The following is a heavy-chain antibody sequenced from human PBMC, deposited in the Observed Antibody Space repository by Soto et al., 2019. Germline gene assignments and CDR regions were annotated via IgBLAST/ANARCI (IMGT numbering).Heavy chain of an antibody. V-gene: IGHV4-61*01. Sequence: XVQLQESGXXXXKPSETLSLTCTVSGGSVSSGTHYWTWIRQPPGKDLEWIGHMYYTGSTKYNPSLRSRATMSVDTSKNQFSLKLTSVTAADTAVYYCARDGYSYGTRVYGMDVWGQGTTVTVSS. D-gene: IGHD1-26*01. CDR1: GGSVSSGTHY. J-gene: IGHJ6*02. CDR3: ARDGYSYGTRVYGMDV. CDR2: MYYTGST.